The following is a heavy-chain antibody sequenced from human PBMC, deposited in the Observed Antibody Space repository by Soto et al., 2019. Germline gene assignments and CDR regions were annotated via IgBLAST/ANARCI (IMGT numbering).Heavy chain of an antibody. CDR3: ARLEGLATISYYFDF. CDR2: INHSGST. CDR1: GGSFSGYY. J-gene: IGHJ4*02. V-gene: IGHV4-34*01. D-gene: IGHD3-9*01. Sequence: SETLSLTCAVYGGSFSGYYWSWIRQPPGKGLEWIGEINHSGSTNYNPSLNSRVTISVDKSKSQFSLKLNSVTAADSAVYFCARLEGLATISYYFDFWGQGALVTVSS.